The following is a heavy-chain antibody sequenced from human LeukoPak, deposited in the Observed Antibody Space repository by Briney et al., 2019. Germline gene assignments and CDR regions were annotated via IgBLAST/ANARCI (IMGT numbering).Heavy chain of an antibody. V-gene: IGHV3-23*01. CDR3: ARDPNGDYLGAFDI. CDR1: GFTFSNYV. D-gene: IGHD2-8*01. J-gene: IGHJ3*02. CDR2: ISGSDGST. Sequence: PGGSLRLSCAASGFTFSNYVMSWVRQAPGKGLEWVSAISGSDGSTWYADSVKGRFTVSRDNSKNTLYLQMNSLRAEGTAVYYCARDPNGDYLGAFDIWDQGTMVTVSS.